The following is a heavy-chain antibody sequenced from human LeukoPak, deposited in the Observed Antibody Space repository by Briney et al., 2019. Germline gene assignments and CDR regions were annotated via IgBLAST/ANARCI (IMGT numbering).Heavy chain of an antibody. CDR2: ISSSSSYI. Sequence: GGSLRLSCAASRFTFSSYSMNWVRQAPGKGLEWVSSISSSSSYIYYADSVKGRFTISRDNAKNSLYLQMNSLRAEDTAVYYCARFEYSSSWTYFDYWGQGTLVTASS. V-gene: IGHV3-21*01. CDR3: ARFEYSSSWTYFDY. J-gene: IGHJ4*02. CDR1: RFTFSSYS. D-gene: IGHD6-13*01.